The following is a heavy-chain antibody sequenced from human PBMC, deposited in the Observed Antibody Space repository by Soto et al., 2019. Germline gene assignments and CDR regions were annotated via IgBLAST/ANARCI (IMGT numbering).Heavy chain of an antibody. J-gene: IGHJ6*03. D-gene: IGHD3-3*01. CDR2: ISGSGGST. V-gene: IGHV3-23*01. CDR1: GFTFSSYA. Sequence: PGGSLRLSCAASGFTFSSYAMSWVRQAPEKGLEWVSAISGSGGSTYYADSVKGRFTISRDNSKNTLYLQMNSLRAEDTAVYYCAKDPGGVVISYYMDVWGKGTTVTVSS. CDR3: AKDPGGVVISYYMDV.